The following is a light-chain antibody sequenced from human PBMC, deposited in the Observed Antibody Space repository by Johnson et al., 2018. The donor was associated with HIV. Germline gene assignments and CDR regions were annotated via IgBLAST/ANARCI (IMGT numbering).Light chain of an antibody. V-gene: IGLV1-51*02. CDR2: EKN. CDR3: GAWDSSLSAHFV. CDR1: TSNIGNNY. Sequence: QSVLTQPPSVSAAPGQKVTISCSGSTSNIGNNYVSWYQQLPGTAPKLLIYEKNKRPSGIPDRFSASKSGTSATLVIHGLQTGDEADYYCGAWDSSLSAHFVFGTGTKVTVL. J-gene: IGLJ1*01.